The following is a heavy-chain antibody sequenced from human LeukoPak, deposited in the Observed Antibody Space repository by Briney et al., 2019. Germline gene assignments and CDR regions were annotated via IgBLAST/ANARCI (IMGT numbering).Heavy chain of an antibody. V-gene: IGHV4-39*01. D-gene: IGHD6-25*01. Sequence: PSETLSLTCTVSGGSIISSLHYWGWIRQPPGKGLEWIGSIYYTGSTCYNPSLKSRVTISVDTSKSQFSLDLSSVTAADTAVYYCGRRLEIATAIDYWGQGILVTVSS. CDR1: GGSIISSLHY. J-gene: IGHJ4*02. CDR2: IYYTGST. CDR3: GRRLEIATAIDY.